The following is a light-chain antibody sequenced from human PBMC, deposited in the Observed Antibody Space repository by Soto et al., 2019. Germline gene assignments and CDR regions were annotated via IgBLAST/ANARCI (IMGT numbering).Light chain of an antibody. CDR2: GAS. V-gene: IGKV3-15*01. J-gene: IGKJ5*01. Sequence: ETVLIQSPATLSLSPGERATLSGRASQSVSSNLAWFQQKPGQGPRLLIYGASTRATGIPARFSGSGSETVFTLTVSSLRSEDSAVYYCQQYNDWPITFGQGTRLEI. CDR1: QSVSSN. CDR3: QQYNDWPIT.